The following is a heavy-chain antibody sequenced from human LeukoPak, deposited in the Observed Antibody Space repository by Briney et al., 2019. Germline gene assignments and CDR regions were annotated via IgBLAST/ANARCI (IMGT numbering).Heavy chain of an antibody. D-gene: IGHD1-26*01. CDR3: ARGAPLVGATIFDY. CDR2: FYYSGST. J-gene: IGHJ4*02. CDR1: GGSFSGYY. V-gene: IGHV4-34*01. Sequence: SETLSLTCAVYGGSFSGYYWSWIRQPPGKGLEWIGSFYYSGSTYYNPSLKSRVTISVDTSKNQFSLKLSSVTAADTAVYYCARGAPLVGATIFDYWGQGTLVTVSS.